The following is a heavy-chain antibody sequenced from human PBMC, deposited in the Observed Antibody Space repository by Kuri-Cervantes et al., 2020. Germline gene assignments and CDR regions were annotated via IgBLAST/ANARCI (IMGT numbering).Heavy chain of an antibody. D-gene: IGHD6-13*01. J-gene: IGHJ3*02. CDR1: GGSISSYY. CDR3: AREAFHSSSWHKSDDAFDI. Sequence: SETLSLTCTVSGGSISSYYWSWIRQPPGKGLEWIGYIYYSGSTNYNPSLKSRVTISVDTSKNQFSLKLSSVTAADTAVYYCAREAFHSSSWHKSDDAFDIWGQGTMVTVSS. CDR2: IYYSGST. V-gene: IGHV4-4*08.